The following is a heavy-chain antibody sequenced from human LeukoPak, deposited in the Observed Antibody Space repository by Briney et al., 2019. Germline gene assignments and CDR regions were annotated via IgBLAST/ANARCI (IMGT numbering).Heavy chain of an antibody. J-gene: IGHJ4*02. Sequence: SETLSLTCTVSGGSISSSSYYWGWIRQPPGKGLEWIGSIYYSGSTYYNPSLKSRVTISVDTSKNQFSLKLSSVTAADTAVYYCARDSYGDYGFDYWGQGTLVTASS. CDR1: GGSISSSSYY. CDR3: ARDSYGDYGFDY. CDR2: IYYSGST. D-gene: IGHD4-17*01. V-gene: IGHV4-39*07.